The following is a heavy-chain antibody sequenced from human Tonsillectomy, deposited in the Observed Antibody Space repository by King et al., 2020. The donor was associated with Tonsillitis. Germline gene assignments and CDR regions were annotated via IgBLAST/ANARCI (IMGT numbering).Heavy chain of an antibody. CDR2: INPNSGGT. D-gene: IGHD1-26*01. J-gene: IGHJ4*02. CDR1: GYTFTGYY. V-gene: IGHV1-2*02. CDR3: ARDQGASGTGGDY. Sequence: QLVQSGAEVKKPGASAKVSCKASGYTFTGYYMHWVRQAPGQGLEWMGWINPNSGGTNYAQKFQGRVTMTRDTSISTAYMELSRLRADDTAVYYCARDQGASGTGGDYWGQGTLVTVSS.